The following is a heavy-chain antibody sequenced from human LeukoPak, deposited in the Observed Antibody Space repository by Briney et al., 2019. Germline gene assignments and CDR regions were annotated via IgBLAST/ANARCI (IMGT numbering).Heavy chain of an antibody. CDR1: GYTFTSYY. V-gene: IGHV1-46*01. CDR2: INPSGGST. Sequence: ASVKVSCKASGYTFTSYYMHWVRQAPGQGLEWMGIINPSGGSTSYAQKFQGRVTMTRDMSTSTIYMELSSLRSEDTAVYYCSRGRTVDEVIDWFDPWGQGTLVTVSS. CDR3: SRGRTVDEVIDWFDP. D-gene: IGHD4-23*01. J-gene: IGHJ5*02.